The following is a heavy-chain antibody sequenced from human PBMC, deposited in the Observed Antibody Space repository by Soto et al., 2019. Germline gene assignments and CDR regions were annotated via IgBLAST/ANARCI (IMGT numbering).Heavy chain of an antibody. CDR2: ISHSGSTI. CDR1: GFTFSTYE. D-gene: IGHD6-13*01. V-gene: IGHV3-48*03. Sequence: EVQLGESGGGLVQPGGSLRLSCAASGFTFSTYEFNWVRQAPGKGLEWVSYISHSGSTIYYADSVKSRFTISRDNAKNSLYLQMNSLRAGSTAVYYCAVEKVAANYFDSWCQGTVVTVSS. J-gene: IGHJ4*02. CDR3: AVEKVAANYFDS.